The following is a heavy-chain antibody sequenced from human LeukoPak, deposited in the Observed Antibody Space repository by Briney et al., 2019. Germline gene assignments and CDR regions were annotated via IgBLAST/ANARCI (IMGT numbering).Heavy chain of an antibody. D-gene: IGHD3-22*01. V-gene: IGHV1-2*02. CDR1: GYTFTGYY. CDR2: INPNSGGT. CDR3: ARIEDYYDSSGGDY. Sequence: ASVKVSCKASGYTFTGYYMHWVRQAPGQGLEWMGWINPNSGGTNYAQKFQGRVTMTRDTSISTAYMELSRLRSDDTAVYYCARIEDYYDSSGGDYWGQGTLVTVSS. J-gene: IGHJ4*02.